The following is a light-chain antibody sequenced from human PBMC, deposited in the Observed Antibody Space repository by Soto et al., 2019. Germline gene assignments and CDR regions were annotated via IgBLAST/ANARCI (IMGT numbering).Light chain of an antibody. CDR2: AAS. Sequence: IQLTQSPSSVSASVGDRVTITCRASQDIAIYLAWYQQKPGEAPKLLIYAASTLYGGVPSRFSGSGSGTDFALNITRLPAEDFATYYCQHLRMYPSNFGGGTKVEIK. CDR3: QHLRMYPSN. V-gene: IGKV1-9*01. CDR1: QDIAIY. J-gene: IGKJ4*01.